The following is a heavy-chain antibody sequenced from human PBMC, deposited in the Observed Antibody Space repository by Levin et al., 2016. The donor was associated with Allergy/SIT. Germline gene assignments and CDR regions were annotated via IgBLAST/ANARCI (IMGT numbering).Heavy chain of an antibody. Sequence: SETLSLTCSVSGGSISSSTYYWGWIRQPPGQGLEWIGTITYGGSSSTTPSLKSRVTISVDTSKNQLSLKLTSVTAADTAVYYCAREGTRGGGFDYWGQGTLVTVSS. CDR2: ITYGGSS. CDR3: AREGTRGGGFDY. D-gene: IGHD2-2*01. CDR1: GGSISSSTYY. V-gene: IGHV4-39*01. J-gene: IGHJ4*02.